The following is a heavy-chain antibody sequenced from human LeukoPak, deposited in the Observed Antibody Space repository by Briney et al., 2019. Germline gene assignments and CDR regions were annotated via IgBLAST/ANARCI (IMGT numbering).Heavy chain of an antibody. V-gene: IGHV4-61*02. CDR2: IYTSRTT. CDR3: ARLVRGSASYFDH. J-gene: IGHJ4*02. Sequence: SQTLSLTCTVSGGSISSGSYYWSWIRQPAGKGLEWIGRIYTSRTTNYNPSLASRVTLSIDTSKSQFSLKLTSVTAADTAVYYCARLVRGSASYFDHWGQGTPVIVSS. D-gene: IGHD2-21*01. CDR1: GGSISSGSYY.